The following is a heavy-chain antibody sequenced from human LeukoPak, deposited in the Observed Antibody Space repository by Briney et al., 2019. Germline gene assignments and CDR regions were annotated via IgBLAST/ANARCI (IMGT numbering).Heavy chain of an antibody. CDR1: GGSFSGYY. CDR3: ARSISLRVWSGYSNWFDP. V-gene: IGHV4-34*01. D-gene: IGHD3-3*01. Sequence: SGTLSLTCAVYGGSFSGYYWSWIRQPPGKGLEWIGEINHSGSTNYNPSLKSRVTISVDTSKNQFSLKLSSVTAADTAVYYCARSISLRVWSGYSNWFDPWGQGTLVTVSS. CDR2: INHSGST. J-gene: IGHJ5*02.